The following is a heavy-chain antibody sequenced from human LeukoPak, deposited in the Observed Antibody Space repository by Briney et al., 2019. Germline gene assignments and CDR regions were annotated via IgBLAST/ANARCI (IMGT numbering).Heavy chain of an antibody. CDR2: IYTGGST. CDR3: ACYSGGDSHPSYYFDY. J-gene: IGHJ4*02. V-gene: IGHV4-4*07. D-gene: IGHD2-21*01. CDR1: GGSISSYY. Sequence: SATLSLTCTVSGGSISSYYWSWIRQPAGKGLELIGRIYTGGSTNYNPSLKSRVTMSVDTSKNQFSLKLSSVTAADTAVYYCACYSGGDSHPSYYFDYWGQGTLVTVSS.